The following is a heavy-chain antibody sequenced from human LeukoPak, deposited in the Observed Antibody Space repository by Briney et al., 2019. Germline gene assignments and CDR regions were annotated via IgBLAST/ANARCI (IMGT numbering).Heavy chain of an antibody. CDR3: ARYSSSWYDLNYYYYMDV. J-gene: IGHJ6*03. D-gene: IGHD6-13*01. CDR2: ISAYNGNT. CDR1: GYTFTSYG. Sequence: ASVKVSCKASGYTFTSYGISWVRQAPGQGLEWMGWISAYNGNTNYAQKLQGRVTITTDTSTSTAYMELRSLRSDDTAVYYCARYSSSWYDLNYYYYMDVWGKGTTVTISS. V-gene: IGHV1-18*01.